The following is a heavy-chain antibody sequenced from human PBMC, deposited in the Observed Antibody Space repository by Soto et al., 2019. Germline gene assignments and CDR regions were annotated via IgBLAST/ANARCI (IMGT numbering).Heavy chain of an antibody. CDR2: ISGSGGST. CDR1: GFTFSSYA. Sequence: GGSLLSCAASGFTFSSYAMSWVRQAPGKGLEWVSAISGSGGSTYYADSVKGRFTISRDNSKNTLYLQMNSLRAEDTAVYYCAKVENTMIVGQFDYWGQGTLVTVSS. CDR3: AKVENTMIVGQFDY. J-gene: IGHJ4*02. D-gene: IGHD3-22*01. V-gene: IGHV3-23*01.